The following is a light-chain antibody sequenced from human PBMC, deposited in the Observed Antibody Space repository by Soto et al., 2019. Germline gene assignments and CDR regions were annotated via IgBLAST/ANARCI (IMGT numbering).Light chain of an antibody. CDR1: QSVSSSY. CDR3: RQYGSSRWT. V-gene: IGKV3-20*01. CDR2: GAS. J-gene: IGKJ1*01. Sequence: EIVLTQSPGTLSLSPGERATLSCRASQSVSSSYLAWYQQKPGQAPRLLIYGASSRATGIPDRFSGSGSGTHFTLTISRLEPEDFAVYYCRQYGSSRWTFGQGTKVEIK.